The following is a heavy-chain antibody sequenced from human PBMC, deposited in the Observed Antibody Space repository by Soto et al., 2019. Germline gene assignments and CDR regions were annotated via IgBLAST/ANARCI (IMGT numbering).Heavy chain of an antibody. CDR1: GGSISRSGYY. CDR2: IYYSGST. J-gene: IGHJ6*02. CDR3: AREPDD. V-gene: IGHV4-31*03. Sequence: QVQLQESGPGLVKPSQILTLTCTVTGGSISRSGYYWSWVRQHPGTGLAWIGYIYYSGSTCYNPSLNRRITISVDTSKNQFSMKLSSVTAADTAVYYRAREPDDWGQGTTVTVS.